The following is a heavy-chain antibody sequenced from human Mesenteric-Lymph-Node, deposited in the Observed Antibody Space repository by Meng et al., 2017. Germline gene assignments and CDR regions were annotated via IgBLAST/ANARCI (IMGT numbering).Heavy chain of an antibody. J-gene: IGHJ4*02. V-gene: IGHV4-4*07. CDR1: GGSISSSY. CDR2: IFPSGST. Sequence: GSLRLSCTVSGGSISSSYWSWIRQPAGKGLEWIGRIFPSGSTNYNPSLKSRATMSVDTSKNQFSLKLNSVTAADTAVYYCARESITVAGTEDSWGQGTLVTVSS. CDR3: ARESITVAGTEDS. D-gene: IGHD6-19*01.